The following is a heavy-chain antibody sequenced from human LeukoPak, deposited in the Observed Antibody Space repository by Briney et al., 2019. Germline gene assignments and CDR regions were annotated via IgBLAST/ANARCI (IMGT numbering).Heavy chain of an antibody. D-gene: IGHD3-22*01. CDR2: INTDGSST. J-gene: IGHJ4*02. CDR3: AKEGDSSGYYSSYYFDY. CDR1: GFTFSSYW. Sequence: GSLRLSCAASGFTFSSYWMHWVRQAPGKGLVWVSRINTDGSSTSYADSVKGRFTISRDNAKNPLYLQMNSLRAEDTAVYYCAKEGDSSGYYSSYYFDYWGQGTLVTVSS. V-gene: IGHV3-74*01.